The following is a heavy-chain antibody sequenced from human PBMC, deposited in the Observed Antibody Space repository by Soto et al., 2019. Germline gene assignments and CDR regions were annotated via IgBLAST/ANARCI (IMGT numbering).Heavy chain of an antibody. CDR3: ARSVFP. J-gene: IGHJ5*02. V-gene: IGHV4-31*03. CDR1: VASIASGGYY. Sequence: SETLSVTGPFLVASIASGGYYWSWIRQHPGKGLEWIGYIYYSGSTYYNPSLKSRVTISVDTSKDQFSLKLTSVTAADTAVYYCARSVFPWGQGTLVTVS. CDR2: IYYSGST.